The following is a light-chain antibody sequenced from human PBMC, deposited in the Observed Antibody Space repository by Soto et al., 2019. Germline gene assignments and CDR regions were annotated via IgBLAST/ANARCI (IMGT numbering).Light chain of an antibody. J-gene: IGKJ1*01. Sequence: DIQMTQSPSTLSASVGDRVTITCRASQSISSGLAWYQQKPGKAPDLLIYDASTLESGVPSRFRGSGSGTEFTLTISSLQPDDFATYYCQQCNSYSRTFGQGTKVDIK. CDR2: DAS. V-gene: IGKV1-5*01. CDR1: QSISSG. CDR3: QQCNSYSRT.